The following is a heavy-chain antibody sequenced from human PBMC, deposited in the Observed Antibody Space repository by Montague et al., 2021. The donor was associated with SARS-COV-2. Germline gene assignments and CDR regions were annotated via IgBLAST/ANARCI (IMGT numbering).Heavy chain of an antibody. Sequence: SETLSLTCSVYGDSFTDFFWNWIRQTPEKGLEWIGEIRHNGGTHYNPSLKSRVTISVDTSKNQVSLKLSSVTAADTAVYYCARGQRFFDWTYVAIDIWGQGTTVIVSS. CDR2: IRHNGGT. J-gene: IGHJ6*02. CDR1: GDSFTDFF. CDR3: ARGQRFFDWTYVAIDI. V-gene: IGHV4-34*01. D-gene: IGHD3-9*01.